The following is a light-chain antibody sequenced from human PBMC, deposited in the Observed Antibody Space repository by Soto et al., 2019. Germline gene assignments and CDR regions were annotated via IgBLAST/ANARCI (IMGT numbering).Light chain of an antibody. Sequence: EIVMTQSPATLSVSPGERAALSCRASQSVSGNLAWYQQTPGQAPRLLIYGASTSATGIPARFSGSGFGTEFTLTISSLKSEDFAVYYCQQYNYRPPAFGQGTRLEIK. V-gene: IGKV3-15*01. CDR2: GAS. J-gene: IGKJ5*01. CDR1: QSVSGN. CDR3: QQYNYRPPA.